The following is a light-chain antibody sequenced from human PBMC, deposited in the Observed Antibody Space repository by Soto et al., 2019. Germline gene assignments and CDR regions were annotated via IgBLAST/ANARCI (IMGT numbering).Light chain of an antibody. J-gene: IGKJ4*01. CDR2: EAS. CDR3: QQHANWPLT. Sequence: ETVLTQSPGSLSLSLGDRATLSCRASQTVSNSYLAWYQQKPGQAPGLLIYEASTRATGIPARFSGSGSGTDFTLTISSLEPEDFAVYYCQQHANWPLTFGGGTKVEIK. V-gene: IGKV3-11*01. CDR1: QTVSNSY.